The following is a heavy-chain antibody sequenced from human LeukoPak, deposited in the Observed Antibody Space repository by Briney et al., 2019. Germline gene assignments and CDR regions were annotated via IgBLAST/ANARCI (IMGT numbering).Heavy chain of an antibody. CDR1: GFTFSFSA. CDR2: ISGSGGST. J-gene: IGHJ4*02. D-gene: IGHD2-2*01. V-gene: IGHV3-23*01. Sequence: PGGSLRLSCAASGFTFSFSAMNWIRQAPGKGLEWVSAISGSGGSTYYADSVKGRFTISRDNSKNTLYLQMNSLRAEDTAVYYCAKSGIYCSSTSCFDYWGQGTLVTVSS. CDR3: AKSGIYCSSTSCFDY.